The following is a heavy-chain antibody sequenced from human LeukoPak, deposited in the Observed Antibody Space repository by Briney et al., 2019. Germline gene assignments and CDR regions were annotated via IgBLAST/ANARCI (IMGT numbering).Heavy chain of an antibody. D-gene: IGHD3-10*01. Sequence: GGSLRLSCAASGFTFSSYAMHWVRQAPGKGLEWVAVISYDGSNKYYADSVKGRFTISRDNSKNTLYLQMNSLRAEDTAVYYCARDADYGSGSYLGHFDYWGQGTLVTVSS. CDR1: GFTFSSYA. CDR2: ISYDGSNK. V-gene: IGHV3-30-3*01. CDR3: ARDADYGSGSYLGHFDY. J-gene: IGHJ4*02.